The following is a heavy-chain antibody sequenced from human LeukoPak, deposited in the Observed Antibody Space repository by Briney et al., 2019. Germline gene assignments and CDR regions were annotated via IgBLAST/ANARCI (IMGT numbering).Heavy chain of an antibody. Sequence: SETLSLTCAVYGGSFSGYYWSWIRQPPGKGLEGIGEINHSGSTNYNPSLKSRVTISVDTSKNQFSLKLSSVTAADTAVYYCARRLVGAADYWGQGTLVTVSS. D-gene: IGHD2-21*01. CDR2: INHSGST. CDR3: ARRLVGAADY. CDR1: GGSFSGYY. J-gene: IGHJ4*02. V-gene: IGHV4-34*01.